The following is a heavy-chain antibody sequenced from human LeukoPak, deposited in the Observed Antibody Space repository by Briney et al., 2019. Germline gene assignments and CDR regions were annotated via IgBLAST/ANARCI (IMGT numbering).Heavy chain of an antibody. J-gene: IGHJ5*02. CDR3: AKEGYSSTTYNWFDP. D-gene: IGHD6-13*01. CDR2: ISGSGGST. CDR1: GFTVSSYA. V-gene: IGHV3-23*01. Sequence: GGSMRLSWAASGFTVSSYAMSWVRQAPGKVLEWVSAISGSGGSTYYADSVKGRFTISRDNSKNTLYLQMNSLRAEDTAVYYCAKEGYSSTTYNWFDPWGQGTLVTVSS.